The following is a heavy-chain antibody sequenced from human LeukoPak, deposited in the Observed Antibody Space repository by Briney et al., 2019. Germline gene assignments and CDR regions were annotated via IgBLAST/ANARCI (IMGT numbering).Heavy chain of an antibody. V-gene: IGHV7-4-1*02. J-gene: IGHJ5*02. CDR3: ARDICSGCSPNWFDP. CDR1: GYTFTSYA. CDR2: INTNTGNP. D-gene: IGHD6-19*01. Sequence: ASVKVSCKSSGYTFTSYAMNWVRQAPGQGLEWMGWINTNTGNPTYAQGFTGRFVFSLDTSVSTAYLQISSLKAEDTAVYYCARDICSGCSPNWFDPWGQGTLVTVSS.